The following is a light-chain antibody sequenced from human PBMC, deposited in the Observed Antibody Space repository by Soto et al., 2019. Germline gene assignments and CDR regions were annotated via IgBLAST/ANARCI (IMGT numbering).Light chain of an antibody. J-gene: IGKJ1*01. V-gene: IGKV1-39*01. Sequence: DIQMTQSPSSLSASVEDRVIITCRASQSISNHLNWYQQKPGKAPKLLIFAASSLQSGVPSRFRGSRSGPDFPLTISSLQPEDFATYYCQQSYSSPPTFGQGTKVEIK. CDR3: QQSYSSPPT. CDR1: QSISNH. CDR2: AAS.